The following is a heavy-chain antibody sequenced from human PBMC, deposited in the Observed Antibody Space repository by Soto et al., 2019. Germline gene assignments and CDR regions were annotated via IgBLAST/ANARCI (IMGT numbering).Heavy chain of an antibody. CDR2: ISAYNGNT. D-gene: IGHD2-2*01. Sequence: ASVKVSCKASCYTFTSYGISSVRQAPGQGLEWMGWISAYNGNTNYAQKLQGRVTMTTDTSTSTAYMELRSLRSDDTAVYYCAREARYCSSTSCYWSWFDPWGQGTLVTVSS. CDR1: CYTFTSYG. CDR3: AREARYCSSTSCYWSWFDP. J-gene: IGHJ5*02. V-gene: IGHV1-18*01.